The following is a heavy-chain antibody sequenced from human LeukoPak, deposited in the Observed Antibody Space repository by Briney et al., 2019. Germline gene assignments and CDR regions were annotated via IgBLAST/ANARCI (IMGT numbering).Heavy chain of an antibody. CDR2: VYYSGST. V-gene: IGHV4-59*01. J-gene: IGHJ4*02. Sequence: SETLSLTCTVSGGSISTYYWSWIRQPPGKGLEWIGYVYYSGSTNYNPSLMSRVTISVDTSENQFSLKLNSVTAADTAVYYCARHGGIAAAGTDGEFDYWGQGTLVTVSS. D-gene: IGHD6-13*01. CDR3: ARHGGIAAAGTDGEFDY. CDR1: GGSISTYY.